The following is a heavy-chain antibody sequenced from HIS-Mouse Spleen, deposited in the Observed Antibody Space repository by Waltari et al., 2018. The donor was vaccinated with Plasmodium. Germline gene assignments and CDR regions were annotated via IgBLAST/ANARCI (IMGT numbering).Heavy chain of an antibody. CDR3: ARRGGSYYYFDY. CDR2: IYYSGST. Sequence: QLQLQESGPGLVKPSETLSLTSPVSGRSISSRSYYWGWIRQPPGKGLEWIGSIYYSGSTYYNPSLKSRVTISVDTSKNQFSLKLSSVTAADTAVYYCARRGGSYYYFDYWGQGTLVTVSS. D-gene: IGHD1-26*01. J-gene: IGHJ4*02. V-gene: IGHV4-39*01. CDR1: GRSISSRSYY.